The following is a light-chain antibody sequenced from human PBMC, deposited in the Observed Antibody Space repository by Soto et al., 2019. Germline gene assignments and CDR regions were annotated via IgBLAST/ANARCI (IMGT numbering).Light chain of an antibody. Sequence: QSALTQPPSVSAAPGQKVTISGSGSSSNIGNNYVFWYQQLPGTAPKLLIYDNDKRPSGIPDRFSGSKSGTSATLGITGLQTGDEADYYCATWDRSLSVGVFGGGTKVTVL. CDR3: ATWDRSLSVGV. CDR2: DND. V-gene: IGLV1-51*01. J-gene: IGLJ2*01. CDR1: SSNIGNNY.